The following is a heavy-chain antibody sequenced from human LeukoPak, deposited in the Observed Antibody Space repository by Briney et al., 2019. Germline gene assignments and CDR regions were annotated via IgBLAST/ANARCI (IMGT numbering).Heavy chain of an antibody. V-gene: IGHV3-30*02. J-gene: IGHJ6*03. D-gene: IGHD5-12*01. CDR1: GFIFISYG. CDR2: IRYDGSNK. Sequence: GGSLRLSCAASGFIFISYGMHWVRQAPGKGLEWAAFIRYDGSNKYYADSVKGRFIISRDNSKNTLYLQMNSLRAEDTAVYYCAKDTVKVTTIRRVPHYMDVWGKGTTVTISS. CDR3: AKDTVKVTTIRRVPHYMDV.